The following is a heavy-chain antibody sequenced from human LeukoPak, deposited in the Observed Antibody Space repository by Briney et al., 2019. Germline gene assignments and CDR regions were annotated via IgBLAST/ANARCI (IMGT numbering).Heavy chain of an antibody. CDR2: INHSGST. V-gene: IGHV4-34*01. CDR3: AREYGDYLFDY. J-gene: IGHJ4*02. Sequence: PSETLSLTCAVYGGSFSGYYWSWIRQPPGKGLEWIGEINHSGSTNYNPSLKSRVTISVDTSKNQFSLKLSSVTAADTAVYYCAREYGDYLFDYWGQGTLVTVSS. D-gene: IGHD4-17*01. CDR1: GGSFSGYY.